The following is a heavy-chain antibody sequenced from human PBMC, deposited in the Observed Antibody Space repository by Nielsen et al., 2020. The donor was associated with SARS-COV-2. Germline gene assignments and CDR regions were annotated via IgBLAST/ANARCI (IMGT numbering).Heavy chain of an antibody. CDR1: GYTFTSYD. V-gene: IGHV1-8*01. CDR3: ARDSCSGGSCFYYYYGMDV. J-gene: IGHJ6*02. D-gene: IGHD2-15*01. Sequence: ASVKVSCKASGYTFTSYDINWVRQATGQGLEWMGWMNPNSGNTGYAQKFQGRVTMTRNTSISTAYMELSSLRSEDTAVYYCARDSCSGGSCFYYYYGMDVWGQGTTVTVSS. CDR2: MNPNSGNT.